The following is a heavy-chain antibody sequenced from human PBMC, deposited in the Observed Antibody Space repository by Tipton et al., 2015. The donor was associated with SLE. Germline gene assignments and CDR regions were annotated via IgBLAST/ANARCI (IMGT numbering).Heavy chain of an antibody. CDR2: VFYTGTT. Sequence: LRLSCTVSGDSISSDIHYWGWIRQPPGKGLEWIGSVFYTGTTSYNSSVKSRVAISIDTSKNHFSLRLTSVTAADTAVYYCARRAHGDYGFDYWGQGTLVTVSS. CDR1: GDSISSDIHY. J-gene: IGHJ4*02. D-gene: IGHD4-17*01. V-gene: IGHV4-39*07. CDR3: ARRAHGDYGFDY.